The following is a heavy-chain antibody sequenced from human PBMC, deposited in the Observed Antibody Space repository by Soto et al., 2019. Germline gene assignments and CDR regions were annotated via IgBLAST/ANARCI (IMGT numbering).Heavy chain of an antibody. CDR3: ARDLPPPSDIVVVPAANRGFDP. V-gene: IGHV7-4-1*01. CDR2: INTNTGNP. J-gene: IGHJ5*02. D-gene: IGHD2-2*01. CDR1: GYTFTGYY. Sequence: GASVKVSCKASGYTFTGYYMNWVRQAPGQGLEWMGWINTNTGNPTYAQGFTGRFVFSLDTSVSTAYLQICSLKAEDTAVYYCARDLPPPSDIVVVPAANRGFDPWGQGTLVTVSS.